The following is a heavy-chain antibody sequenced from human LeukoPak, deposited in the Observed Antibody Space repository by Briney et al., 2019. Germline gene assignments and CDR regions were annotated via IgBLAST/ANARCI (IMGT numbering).Heavy chain of an antibody. J-gene: IGHJ5*02. Sequence: GGSLRLSCAASGFTFNDYYMSWIRQAPGKGLEWLSYINIGGTNAHYADSVKGRFTISRNNAKKSLYLEMNNLRVEDTAVYYCATDGAGFDTWGQGVLVTVSS. CDR2: INIGGTNA. CDR1: GFTFNDYY. V-gene: IGHV3-11*01. CDR3: ATDGAGFDT.